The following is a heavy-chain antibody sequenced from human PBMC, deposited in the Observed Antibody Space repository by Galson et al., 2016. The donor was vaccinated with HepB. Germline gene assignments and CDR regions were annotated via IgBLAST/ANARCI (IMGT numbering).Heavy chain of an antibody. V-gene: IGHV1-2*04. D-gene: IGHD2-2*01. CDR1: GYTFTDYY. J-gene: IGHJ6*02. CDR3: AKESGKYRYYYYGMNV. Sequence: SVKVSCKASGYTFTDYYIHWVRQAPGQGLEWMGWINPNSGGTNYAQKFQGWVTMTRDTSISTAYMELSRLRSDDTAVYYCAKESGKYRYYYYGMNVWGQGTTVTVSS. CDR2: INPNSGGT.